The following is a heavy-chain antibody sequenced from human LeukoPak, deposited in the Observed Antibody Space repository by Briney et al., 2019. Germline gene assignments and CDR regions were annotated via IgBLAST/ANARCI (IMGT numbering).Heavy chain of an antibody. CDR1: GGTFSSYA. D-gene: IGHD2-21*02. CDR2: IIPIFGTA. J-gene: IGHJ4*02. V-gene: IGHV1-69*06. Sequence: SVKVSCKASGGTFSSYAISWVRQAPGQGLEWMGRIIPIFGTANYAQKFQGRVTITADKSTSTAYMELGSLRSEDTAVYYCASGGDWENFDYWGQGTLVTVSS. CDR3: ASGGDWENFDY.